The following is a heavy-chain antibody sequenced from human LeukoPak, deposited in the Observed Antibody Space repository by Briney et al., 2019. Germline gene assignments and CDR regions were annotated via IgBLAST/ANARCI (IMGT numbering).Heavy chain of an antibody. CDR2: VSGSGSST. CDR1: GFTFSSYV. D-gene: IGHD1-14*01. J-gene: IGHJ4*02. V-gene: IGHV3-23*01. Sequence: GGSLRLSCAASGFTFSSYVMSWVRQAPGKGLEWVSAVSGSGSSTYYADSVKGRFTISRDNSKNTLYLQMNSLRAEDTAVYYCAKGVSAAVPHALDYWGQGTLVTVSS. CDR3: AKGVSAAVPHALDY.